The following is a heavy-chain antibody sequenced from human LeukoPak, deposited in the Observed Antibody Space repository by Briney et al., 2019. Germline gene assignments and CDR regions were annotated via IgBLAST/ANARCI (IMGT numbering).Heavy chain of an antibody. J-gene: IGHJ4*02. CDR1: DGSISSNSYY. CDR2: IYYSGST. D-gene: IGHD2-21*02. V-gene: IGHV4-39*01. CDR3: ARRVVVVTAAPNDY. Sequence: SDTLSLTCTGSDGSISSNSYYWGWIRQPPGKGLDWIGSIYYSGSTYYNPSLKSRVTISVDTSKNQFSLKLSSVTAADTAMYYCARRVVVVTAAPNDYWGQGTLVTVSS.